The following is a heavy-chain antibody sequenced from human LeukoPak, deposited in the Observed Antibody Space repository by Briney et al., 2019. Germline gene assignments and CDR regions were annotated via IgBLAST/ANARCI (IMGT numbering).Heavy chain of an antibody. CDR3: ARTYYYDSSDNY. J-gene: IGHJ4*02. Sequence: ASVKVSCKASGYTFTSYGISWVRQAPGQGLEWMGWISAYNGNTNYAQKLQGRVTMTTDTSASTAYMELRSLRSDDTAVYYCARTYYYDSSDNYWGQGTLVTVSS. CDR2: ISAYNGNT. CDR1: GYTFTSYG. V-gene: IGHV1-18*01. D-gene: IGHD3-22*01.